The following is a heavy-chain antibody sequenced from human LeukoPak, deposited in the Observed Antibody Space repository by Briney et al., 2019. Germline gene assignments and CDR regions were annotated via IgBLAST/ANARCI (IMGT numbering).Heavy chain of an antibody. Sequence: ASVKVSCKASGYTFTNYYLHWVRQAPGQGLEWMRIINPSGGSTSYAQKFQDRVTMTRDTSTSTVYMELNSLRSEDTAVYYCARATWYGGNPSGAFDIWGQGTMVTVSS. J-gene: IGHJ3*02. CDR3: ARATWYGGNPSGAFDI. V-gene: IGHV1-46*01. CDR2: INPSGGST. CDR1: GYTFTNYY. D-gene: IGHD4-23*01.